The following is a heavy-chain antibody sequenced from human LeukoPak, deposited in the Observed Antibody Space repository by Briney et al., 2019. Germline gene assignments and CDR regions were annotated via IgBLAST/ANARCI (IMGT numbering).Heavy chain of an antibody. J-gene: IGHJ4*02. CDR3: ARGGAMTTVAPFDY. D-gene: IGHD4-11*01. Sequence: SVKVSCKASGGTFSSYAISWVRQAPGQGLEWMGWIIPNFGTANYAQKFQGRVTITTDESTSTAYMELSSLRSEDTAVYYCARGGAMTTVAPFDYWGQGTLVTVSS. CDR1: GGTFSSYA. CDR2: IIPNFGTA. V-gene: IGHV1-69*05.